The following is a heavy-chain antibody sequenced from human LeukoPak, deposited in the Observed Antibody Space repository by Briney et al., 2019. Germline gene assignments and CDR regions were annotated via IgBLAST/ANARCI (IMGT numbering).Heavy chain of an antibody. D-gene: IGHD6-25*01. CDR3: ARHRIGYPHMDV. J-gene: IGHJ6*03. CDR1: GGSISSSSYY. V-gene: IGHV4-39*01. CDR2: IYYSGST. Sequence: PSETLSLTCTVSGGSISSSSYYWGWIRQPPGKGLEWIGSIYYSGSTYYNPSLKSRVTISVDTSKNQFSLKLSSVTAADTAVYYCARHRIGYPHMDVWGKGTTVTVSS.